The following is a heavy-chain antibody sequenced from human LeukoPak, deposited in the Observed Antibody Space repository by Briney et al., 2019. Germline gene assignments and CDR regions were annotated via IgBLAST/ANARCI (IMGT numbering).Heavy chain of an antibody. V-gene: IGHV1-18*01. D-gene: IGHD3-3*01. J-gene: IGHJ6*03. CDR2: ISAYNGNT. CDR1: GYTFTSYG. Sequence: ASVKVSCKASGYTFTSYGISWVRQAPGQGLEWMGWISAYNGNTNYAQKLQGRVTMTTDTSTSTAYMELRSLRSDDTAVYYCARALAVTGLRYDFWSGYYIGAYMDVWGKGTTVTVSS. CDR3: ARALAVTGLRYDFWSGYYIGAYMDV.